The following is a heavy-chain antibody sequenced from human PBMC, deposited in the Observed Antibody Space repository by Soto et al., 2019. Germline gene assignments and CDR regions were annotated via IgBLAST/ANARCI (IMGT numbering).Heavy chain of an antibody. V-gene: IGHV4-39*01. Sequence: SDTLSLTCTVSGVSISSSSYYWILIRQPPGKGLEWIGSIYYSGSTYYNPSLKSRVTISVDTSKNQFSLKLSSVTAADTAVYYCARGGLGGYCSSTSCYGNYYYMDVWGKGTTVTVSS. J-gene: IGHJ6*03. CDR3: ARGGLGGYCSSTSCYGNYYYMDV. D-gene: IGHD2-2*03. CDR1: GVSISSSSYY. CDR2: IYYSGST.